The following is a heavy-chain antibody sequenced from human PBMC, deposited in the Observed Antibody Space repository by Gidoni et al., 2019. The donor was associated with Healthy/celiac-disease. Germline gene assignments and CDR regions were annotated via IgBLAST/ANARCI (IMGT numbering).Heavy chain of an antibody. D-gene: IGHD6-13*01. J-gene: IGHJ6*02. Sequence: VQLVQSGAEVKKPGESLKISCKGSGYSFTSYWIGWVRQMPGKGLEWMGIIYPGDSDTRYSPSCQGQGTISADKSISTAYLQWRSLKASDTAMYYCARHKRNGFRSSSLGGMDVWGQGTTVTVSS. CDR1: GYSFTSYW. CDR3: ARHKRNGFRSSSLGGMDV. V-gene: IGHV5-51*01. CDR2: IYPGDSDT.